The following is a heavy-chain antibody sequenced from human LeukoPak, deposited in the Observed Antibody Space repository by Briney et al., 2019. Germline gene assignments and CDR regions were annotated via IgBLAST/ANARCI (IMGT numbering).Heavy chain of an antibody. CDR2: ISGSGGST. V-gene: IGHV3-23*01. J-gene: IGHJ4*02. D-gene: IGHD3-22*01. CDR1: GFTFSSYA. CDR3: AKDFGVVVMKY. Sequence: GGSLRLSCAASGFTFSSYAMSWVRQAPGKGLEWGSAISGSGGSTYYADSVKGRFTISRDNSKNTLYLQMNSLRAEDTAVYYCAKDFGVVVMKYWGQGTLVTVSS.